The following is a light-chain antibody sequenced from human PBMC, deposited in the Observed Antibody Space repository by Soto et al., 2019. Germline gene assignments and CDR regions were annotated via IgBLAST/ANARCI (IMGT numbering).Light chain of an antibody. V-gene: IGLV1-40*01. Sequence: QSVLTQPPSVSGAPGQRVTISCTGTSSNIGAGYDVHWYQQLPGTAPKLLIYGNSNRPSGVPDRFSGSNSGTSASLAITGLQAEDEADDYWQPYDNRLSVAFGGGTKVTDL. CDR2: GNS. CDR3: QPYDNRLSVA. CDR1: SSNIGAGYD. J-gene: IGLJ3*02.